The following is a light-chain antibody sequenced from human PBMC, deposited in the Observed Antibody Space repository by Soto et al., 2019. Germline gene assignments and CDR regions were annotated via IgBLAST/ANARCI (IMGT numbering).Light chain of an antibody. CDR1: QGVSSY. J-gene: IGKJ4*01. V-gene: IGKV3-11*01. Sequence: EIMLTQSPATLSLSLGEGATLSCRASQGVSSYLAWYQQKPGQAPRLLIYDASNRATGIPARFSGSGSGTDFTLTISSLEPEDFAVYYCQQCGNWPLTFGGGTRWISN. CDR3: QQCGNWPLT. CDR2: DAS.